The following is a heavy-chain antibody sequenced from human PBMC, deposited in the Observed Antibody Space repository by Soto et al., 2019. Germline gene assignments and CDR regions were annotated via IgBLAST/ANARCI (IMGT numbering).Heavy chain of an antibody. CDR1: GYTFTSYG. V-gene: IGHV1-18*01. J-gene: IGHJ4*02. D-gene: IGHD6-19*01. CDR3: ARDQAPHSNGWYY. Sequence: QIYLVQSGAEVKKPGASVKVSCKASGYTFTSYGIIWVRQAPGQGLEWMGWINTKNGNTHYAQKLQGRVTMTTDTSTTTAYMELRSLRTDDTAVYFCARDQAPHSNGWYYWGQGTLVTVSS. CDR2: INTKNGNT.